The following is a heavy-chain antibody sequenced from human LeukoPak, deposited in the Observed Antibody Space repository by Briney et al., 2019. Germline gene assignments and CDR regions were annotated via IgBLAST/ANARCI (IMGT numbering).Heavy chain of an antibody. J-gene: IGHJ6*03. Sequence: GGSLRLSCAASGFTFSTHDMHWVRQVTGKRLEWVAAIDTSADTFYSDSVKGRFTITRENAKNSLYLQLNGLRAGDTAVYFCARASVTTSEYNYYYHMDAWGKGTTVTVSS. CDR2: IDTSADT. CDR3: ARASVTTSEYNYYYHMDA. CDR1: GFTFSTHD. V-gene: IGHV3-13*01. D-gene: IGHD4-17*01.